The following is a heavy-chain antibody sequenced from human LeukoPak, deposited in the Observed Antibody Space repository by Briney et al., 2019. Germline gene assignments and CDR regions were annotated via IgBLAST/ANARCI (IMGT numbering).Heavy chain of an antibody. CDR2: IKQDGSEK. D-gene: IGHD5-18*01. CDR3: ARASERGYSYGPFDY. CDR1: GFTFSSYW. Sequence: GGSLRLSCAASGFTFSSYWMSWVRQAPGKGLEWEANIKQDGSEKYYVDSVKGRFTISRDNAKNSLYLQMNSLRAEDTAVYYCARASERGYSYGPFDYWGQGTLVTVSS. V-gene: IGHV3-7*01. J-gene: IGHJ4*02.